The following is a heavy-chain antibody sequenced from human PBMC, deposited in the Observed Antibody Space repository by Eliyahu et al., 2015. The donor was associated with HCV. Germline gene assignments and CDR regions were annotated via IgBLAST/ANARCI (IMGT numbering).Heavy chain of an antibody. CDR1: GFTFSTYW. CDR3: ARDQAYFDL. J-gene: IGHJ2*01. CDR2: INQDGNEK. V-gene: IGHV3-7*03. Sequence: EVQLLESGGDLVQPGGSLRLSCAASGFTFSTYWMSWIRQAPGKGLEWVANINQDGNEKYYVDSVKGRFTISRDNAKNSLFLQMNSLRGEDTAVYYCARDQAYFDLWGRGTLVTVSS.